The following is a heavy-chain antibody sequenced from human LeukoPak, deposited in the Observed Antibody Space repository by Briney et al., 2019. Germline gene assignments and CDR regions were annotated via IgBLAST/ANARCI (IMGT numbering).Heavy chain of an antibody. CDR2: INPSGGST. CDR3: ATSRRDIVVVVAAGEFDY. V-gene: IGHV1-46*01. CDR1: GYTFTSYY. Sequence: ASVKVSCKASGYTFTSYYMHWVRQAPGQGLEWMGIINPSGGSTSYAQKFQGGVTMTRDTSTSTVYMELSSLRSEDTAVYYCATSRRDIVVVVAAGEFDYWGQGTLVTVSS. J-gene: IGHJ4*02. D-gene: IGHD2-15*01.